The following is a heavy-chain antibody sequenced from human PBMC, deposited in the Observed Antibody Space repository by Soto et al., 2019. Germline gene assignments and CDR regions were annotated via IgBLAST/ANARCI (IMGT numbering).Heavy chain of an antibody. D-gene: IGHD2-2*01. CDR1: GCSISSGNY. Sequence: PSETLSLTCAVSGCSISSGNYWAWIRQPPGGGLEWIGSLYHIGSTHYNTSLKSRVTISVGTSKNHFSLELSSVTAADTAIYYCRSSTSCYDESCVDVWGQGTMVTVSS. J-gene: IGHJ6*02. V-gene: IGHV4-38-2*01. CDR3: RSSTSCYDESCVDV. CDR2: LYHIGST.